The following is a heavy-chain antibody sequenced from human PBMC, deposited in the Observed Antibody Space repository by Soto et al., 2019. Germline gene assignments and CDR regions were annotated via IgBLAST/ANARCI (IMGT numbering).Heavy chain of an antibody. Sequence: SETLSLTCAVSGGSISSGGHTRSWFRQPPGKGLEWIVNIYQRRGTHYNPSLKSRVTISGDRSMNHFCRNLSSLTAADTSVYYCARASNLDAFDIWGTGTMVT. CDR3: ARASNLDAFDI. V-gene: IGHV4-30-2*01. CDR1: GGSISSGGHT. CDR2: IYQRRGT. J-gene: IGHJ3*02.